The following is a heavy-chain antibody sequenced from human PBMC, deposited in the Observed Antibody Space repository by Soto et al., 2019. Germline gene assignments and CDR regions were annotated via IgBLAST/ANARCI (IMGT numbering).Heavy chain of an antibody. V-gene: IGHV3-33*01. CDR3: ARARQVHHDSRGDPDAFDI. J-gene: IGHJ3*02. CDR2: IWYDGSNK. Sequence: GGSLRLSCAASGFTFSSYGMHWVRQAPGKGLEWVAVIWYDGSNKYYADSVKGRFTISRDNSKNTLYLQMNSLRAEDTAVYYCARARQVHHDSRGDPDAFDIWGQGTMVTVSS. CDR1: GFTFSSYG. D-gene: IGHD3-22*01.